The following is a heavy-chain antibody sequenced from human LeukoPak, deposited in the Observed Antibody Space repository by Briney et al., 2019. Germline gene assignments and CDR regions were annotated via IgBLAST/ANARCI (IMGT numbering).Heavy chain of an antibody. CDR2: INQSGRN. Sequence: SETLSLTCAVYVGSFRGYYWSWIRQPPAKGLEWMGEINQSGRNNYNPPLKSRVTIPVATSKNQFSLKLTAVTAADTAVYYCARAAKRHISGWYSFDYWGEGTLVTVSS. CDR1: VGSFRGYY. D-gene: IGHD6-19*01. V-gene: IGHV4-34*01. CDR3: ARAAKRHISGWYSFDY. J-gene: IGHJ4*02.